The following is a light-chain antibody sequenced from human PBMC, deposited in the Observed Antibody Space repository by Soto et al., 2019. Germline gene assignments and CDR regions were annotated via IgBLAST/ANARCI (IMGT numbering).Light chain of an antibody. V-gene: IGLV1-51*01. CDR3: GSWDSSLSAYV. CDR1: SSNIGGNS. Sequence: QSVMTQPPSVSAAPGQKVTISCSGSSSNIGGNSVSWYQQLPGTAPKLLIYDDNKRPSGIPDRFSGSKSGTSATLGITGFHTGDDADYYCGSWDSSLSAYVFGTGTKVTVL. CDR2: DDN. J-gene: IGLJ1*01.